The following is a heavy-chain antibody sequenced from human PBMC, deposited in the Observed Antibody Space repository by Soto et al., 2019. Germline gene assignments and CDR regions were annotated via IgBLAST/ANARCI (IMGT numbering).Heavy chain of an antibody. D-gene: IGHD2-2*02. J-gene: IGHJ4*02. CDR1: GGSISSSSYY. V-gene: IGHV4-39*01. CDR2: IYYSGST. CDR3: ARFEAAIHGYFDD. Sequence: ETLSLTCTVSGGSISSSSYYWGWIRQPPGKGLEWIGNIYYSGSTYYNPSLKSRVTISVDTSKNQFSLKLSSVTAADTAVYYCARFEAAIHGYFDDWGQGTLVTVSS.